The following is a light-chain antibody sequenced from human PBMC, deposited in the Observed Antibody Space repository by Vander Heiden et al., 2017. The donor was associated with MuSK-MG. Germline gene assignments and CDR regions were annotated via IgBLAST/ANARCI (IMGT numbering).Light chain of an antibody. CDR1: QSVSSSY. CDR3: QQYGSAPYT. J-gene: IGKJ2*01. V-gene: IGKV3-20*01. Sequence: EIVLTQSPGTLSLSPGERATLSCRASQSVSSSYLAWYQQKPGQAPRLLIYGASSRATGIPERFNGSGSGTDFTLTISRLEPEDFAVYYCQQYGSAPYTFGQGTKLEIE. CDR2: GAS.